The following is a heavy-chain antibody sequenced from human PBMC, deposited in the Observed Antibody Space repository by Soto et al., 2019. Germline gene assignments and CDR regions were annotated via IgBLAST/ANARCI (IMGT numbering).Heavy chain of an antibody. CDR2: MSHSGGT. J-gene: IGHJ3*02. CDR3: ARVERGTATTVVDAFDI. V-gene: IGHV4-34*01. D-gene: IGHD1-1*01. CDR1: GGFVSSGSYS. Sequence: QVQLQQWGAGLLKPSETLSLTCAVYGGFVSSGSYSWSWIRQPPGKGLEWIGEMSHSGGTHFNRSLRRRVTISVDTAKNQLSLKMSSVTAAETALYYCARVERGTATTVVDAFDIWGPGTMVTVSS.